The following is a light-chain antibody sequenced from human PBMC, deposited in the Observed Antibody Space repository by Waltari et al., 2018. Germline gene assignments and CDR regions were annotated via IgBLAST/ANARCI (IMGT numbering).Light chain of an antibody. CDR2: DVT. Sequence: QSALTQPASVSGSPGQSITISCTGTSSDVGASNYVSWYQQHPGKAPKLMIYDVTKRPSGVSGRFSDSKSGNTASLTISGLQAEDEADYYCSSYISGVTLYVFGTGTKVTVL. J-gene: IGLJ1*01. CDR1: SSDVGASNY. CDR3: SSYISGVTLYV. V-gene: IGLV2-14*03.